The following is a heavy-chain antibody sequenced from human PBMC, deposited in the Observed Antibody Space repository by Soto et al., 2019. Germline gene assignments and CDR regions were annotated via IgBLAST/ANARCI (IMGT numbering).Heavy chain of an antibody. CDR1: GFTFSSFV. CDR3: VRSAITATTNWGAFDV. D-gene: IGHD1-20*01. CDR2: ISPGADVS. Sequence: EVQLLESGGGLVQPGGSLRLSCAASGFTFSSFVMNWVRQAPGKGLEWVSTISPGADVSHYTDSVKGRFTISRDNSRRTLHLQMDSVRVEDAAVYFCVRSAITATTNWGAFDVGGQGTAVTVSS. J-gene: IGHJ3*01. V-gene: IGHV3-23*01.